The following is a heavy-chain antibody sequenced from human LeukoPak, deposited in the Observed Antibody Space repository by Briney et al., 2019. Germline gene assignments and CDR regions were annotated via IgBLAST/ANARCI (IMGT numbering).Heavy chain of an antibody. J-gene: IGHJ4*02. V-gene: IGHV1-18*01. CDR3: ARGASSYYDSSDYFDY. D-gene: IGHD3-22*01. CDR1: GYTFTSYS. Sequence: ASVEVSCKASGYTFTSYSISWVRQAPGQGPEWMGWISVYNGNTNYAQKLQGRVTMTTDTSTSTAYMELRSLRSDDTAVYYCARGASSYYDSSDYFDYWGQGTLVTVSS. CDR2: ISVYNGNT.